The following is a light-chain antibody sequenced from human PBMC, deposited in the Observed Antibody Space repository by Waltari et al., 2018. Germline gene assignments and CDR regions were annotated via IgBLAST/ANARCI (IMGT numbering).Light chain of an antibody. V-gene: IGKV2-30*02. CDR2: KVS. CDR1: QSLLHSSGNTY. CDR3: MQGTHFPWT. J-gene: IGKJ1*01. Sequence: DVVMTQSPLSLPIIPGQPASMTSRSSQSLLHSSGNTYLSWFLHKPGQPPSRLIFKVSNRDSGVPDRFSGSGSGTDFSLEISRVEAEDVGIYYCMQGTHFPWTFGQGTKVEIK.